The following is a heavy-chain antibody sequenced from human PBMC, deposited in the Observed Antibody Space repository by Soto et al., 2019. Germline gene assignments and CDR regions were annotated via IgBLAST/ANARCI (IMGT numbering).Heavy chain of an antibody. CDR3: AKDLDVVVVVTATLGLDG. CDR1: GFTFDNYG. J-gene: IGHJ6*02. D-gene: IGHD2-15*01. Sequence: QVQLVESGGGVVQPGRSLRLSCAASGFTFDNYGLHWVRQAPGKGLEWVAVISYDGSKNFYADSVTGRFTISRDNSKNTLYLQMNTLRVGDTAVYYCAKDLDVVVVVTATLGLDGWGQGTTGTVS. CDR2: ISYDGSKN. V-gene: IGHV3-30*18.